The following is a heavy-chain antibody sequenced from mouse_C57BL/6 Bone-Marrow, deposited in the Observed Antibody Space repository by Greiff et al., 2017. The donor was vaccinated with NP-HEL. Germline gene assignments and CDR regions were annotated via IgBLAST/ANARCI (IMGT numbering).Heavy chain of an antibody. J-gene: IGHJ2*01. Sequence: VQLQQSGAELVRPGASVKLSCTASGFNIQDSSMHWVTPRPEQGLEWIGRIDPEDGDPEYAPKFQGKATMTAYTSSNTAYLQLSSLTSEDTAVYYCTPYGYGRFDYWGQGTTLTVSS. CDR2: IDPEDGDP. CDR3: TPYGYGRFDY. CDR1: GFNIQDSS. V-gene: IGHV14-1*01. D-gene: IGHD2-2*01.